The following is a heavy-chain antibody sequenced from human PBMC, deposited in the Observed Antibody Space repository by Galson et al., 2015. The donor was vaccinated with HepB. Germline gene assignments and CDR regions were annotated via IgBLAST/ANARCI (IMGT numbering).Heavy chain of an antibody. V-gene: IGHV3-15*01. CDR2: LKTKSEGGKT. D-gene: IGHD3-10*01. CDR1: GFTFSDAW. J-gene: IGHJ6*02. Sequence: SLRLSCAASGFTFSDAWMSWVRQAPGKGLEWVGRLKTKSEGGKTDYAAPVKGRFTISRDDSKNTLYLQMNTLKTEDTAVYYCTATPYYYGSGPYGAMDVWDQGTTVTVSS. CDR3: TATPYYYGSGPYGAMDV.